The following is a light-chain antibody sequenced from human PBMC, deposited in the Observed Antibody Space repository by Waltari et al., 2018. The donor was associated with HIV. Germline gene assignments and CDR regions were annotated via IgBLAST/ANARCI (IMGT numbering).Light chain of an antibody. Sequence: QSALTQPRSVSGSPGQSVTISCTGTSSDVGGYNYVSWYHQHPGKAPKLMLYDVSKRPAGVPDRFSGSKSGNTASLTISGLQAEDEAEYSCCSYAGSYSFVFGTGTKVTV. CDR1: SSDVGGYNY. CDR2: DVS. CDR3: CSYAGSYSFV. J-gene: IGLJ1*01. V-gene: IGLV2-11*01.